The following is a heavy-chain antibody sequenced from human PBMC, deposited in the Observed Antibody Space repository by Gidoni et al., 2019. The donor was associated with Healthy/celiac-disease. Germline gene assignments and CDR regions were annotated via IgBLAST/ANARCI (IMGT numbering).Heavy chain of an antibody. CDR3: AKGAHYDILTGLVH. V-gene: IGHV3-9*01. D-gene: IGHD3-9*01. Sequence: EVQLVESGGGLVQPGRSLRLSCAASGFIFDDYAMPWVRQAPGKGLEWASGISWNSGYIDYADSVKGRFTISRDNAKNSLYLQMNSLRAEDTALYYCAKGAHYDILTGLVHWGQGILVTVSS. CDR2: ISWNSGYI. CDR1: GFIFDDYA. J-gene: IGHJ4*02.